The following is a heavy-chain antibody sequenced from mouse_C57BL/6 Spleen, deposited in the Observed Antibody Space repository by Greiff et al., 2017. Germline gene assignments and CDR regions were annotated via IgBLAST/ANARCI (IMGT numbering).Heavy chain of an antibody. CDR2: IYPGDGDT. D-gene: IGHD2-5*01. Sequence: QVQLQQSGAELVKPGASVKLSCKASGYAFSSYWLNWVKQRPGKGLEWIGQIYPGDGDTNYNGKFKGKATLTADKSSSTAYMQLSSLTSEDSAVYFCARWEGYYSNYSDYWGQGTTLTVSS. V-gene: IGHV1-80*01. J-gene: IGHJ2*01. CDR3: ARWEGYYSNYSDY. CDR1: GYAFSSYW.